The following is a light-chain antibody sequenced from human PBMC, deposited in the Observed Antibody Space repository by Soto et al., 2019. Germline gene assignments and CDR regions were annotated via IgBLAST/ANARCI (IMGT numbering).Light chain of an antibody. J-gene: IGKJ5*01. CDR1: QSVSSR. V-gene: IGKV3-20*01. CDR2: GAS. CDR3: QQYGGSPIT. Sequence: EIVLTQSPGTLSLSPGERATLSCRSSQSVSSRLAWYQHKPGQAPRLLISGASSRATGIPDRFSGSGSGTDLTLTISTLEPEDFALYYCQQYGGSPITFGQGTRLEIK.